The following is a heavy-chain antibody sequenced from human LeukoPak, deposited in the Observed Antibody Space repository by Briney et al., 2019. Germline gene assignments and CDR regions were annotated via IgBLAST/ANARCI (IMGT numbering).Heavy chain of an antibody. D-gene: IGHD3-3*01. CDR2: IYHSGNP. J-gene: IGHJ6*03. CDR1: GYSISSGYY. CDR3: ARGYPKNRLGVLKGRAYYMDV. V-gene: IGHV4-38-2*02. Sequence: TSETLSLTCTVSGYSISSGYYWGWIRQPPGKGLEWLGGIYHSGNPYYNPSLESRVIISVDTSKNQFSLKLSSVTDADTAVYYCARGYPKNRLGVLKGRAYYMDVWGKGTTVTVSS.